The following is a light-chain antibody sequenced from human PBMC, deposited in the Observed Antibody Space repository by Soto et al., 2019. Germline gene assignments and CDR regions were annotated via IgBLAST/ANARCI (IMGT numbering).Light chain of an antibody. J-gene: IGKJ5*01. V-gene: IGKV3-15*01. CDR1: QSVSNN. CDR2: YAS. Sequence: EIMMTQSPATLSVSPGERATLSCRASQSVSNNLAWYQQKPGQVPRLLIYYASTRANGIPARFSGSGSGTEFTLTISGLQSEDFALYYCQQYNDWPPITFGQGTRLEIK. CDR3: QQYNDWPPIT.